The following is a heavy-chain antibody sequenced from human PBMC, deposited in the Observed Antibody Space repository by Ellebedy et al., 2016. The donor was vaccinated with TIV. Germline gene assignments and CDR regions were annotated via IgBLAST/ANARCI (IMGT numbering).Heavy chain of an antibody. D-gene: IGHD3-9*01. J-gene: IGHJ4*02. CDR2: ISAHNGHT. CDR1: GYTFTSYG. Sequence: ASVKVSCKASGYTFTSYGITWVRQAPGQGLEWMGWISAHNGHTNYAQKLQGRVTMTTESSTSTAYMELRSLRSDDTAVYYCARSRYYDILTGYPTYPLLGEYYFDYWGQGTLVTVSS. V-gene: IGHV1-18*01. CDR3: ARSRYYDILTGYPTYPLLGEYYFDY.